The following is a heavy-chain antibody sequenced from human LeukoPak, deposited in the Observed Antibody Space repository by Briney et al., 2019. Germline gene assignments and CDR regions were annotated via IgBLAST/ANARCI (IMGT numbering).Heavy chain of an antibody. CDR3: AREGVGATMAN. CDR1: GDTVSNRNAA. V-gene: IGHV6-1*01. Sequence: SQTLSLTCAISGDTVSNRNAAWNWITQSPTRGLEWLGRTYYRSKWYNDYAVFMKGRIDINPDTSKNQFSLRLNPVTPEDTAVYFCAREGVGATMANWGQGTLVTVSS. D-gene: IGHD1-26*01. J-gene: IGHJ4*02. CDR2: TYYRSKWYN.